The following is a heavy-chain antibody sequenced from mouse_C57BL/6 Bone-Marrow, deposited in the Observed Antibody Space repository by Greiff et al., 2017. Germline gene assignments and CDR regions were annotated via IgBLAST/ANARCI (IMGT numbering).Heavy chain of an antibody. CDR2: ISDGGSYT. CDR1: GFTFSSYA. D-gene: IGHD2-3*01. CDR3: ARDDDSYYENCFDY. V-gene: IGHV5-4*01. Sequence: DVKLVESGGGLVKPGGSLKLSCAASGFTFSSYAMSWVRQTPEKRLEWVATISDGGSYTYYPDNVKGRFTISRDNAKNNLYLQMSHLESEDTAMYYSARDDDSYYENCFDYWGQGTTLTVSS. J-gene: IGHJ2*01.